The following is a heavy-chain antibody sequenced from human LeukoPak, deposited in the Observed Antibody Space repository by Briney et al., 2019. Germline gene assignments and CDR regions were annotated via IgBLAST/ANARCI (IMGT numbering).Heavy chain of an antibody. V-gene: IGHV3-11*04. Sequence: GGSLRLSCAASGFTFSDYYMSWIRQAPGKGLEWVSSITASSTAIYSADSVKGRFTISRDNAKNFLYLQMNSLRAEDTAVYYCARTYYDILTGYNPYFDYWGQGILVTVSS. CDR3: ARTYYDILTGYNPYFDY. CDR1: GFTFSDYY. CDR2: ITASSTAI. D-gene: IGHD3-9*01. J-gene: IGHJ4*02.